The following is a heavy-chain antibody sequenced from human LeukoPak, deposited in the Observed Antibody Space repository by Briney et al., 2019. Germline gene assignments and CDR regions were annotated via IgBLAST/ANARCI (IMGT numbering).Heavy chain of an antibody. D-gene: IGHD3-22*01. CDR1: GYTFTSYY. CDR2: INPSGGST. Sequence: GASVKVSCKASGYTFTSYYMHWVRQAPGQGLEWMGIINPSGGSTSYAQKFQGRVTMTRDTSTSTVYMELSSLRSEDTAVYYCARELGSRYYDSSRRLDYWGQGTLVTVSS. V-gene: IGHV1-46*01. CDR3: ARELGSRYYDSSRRLDY. J-gene: IGHJ4*02.